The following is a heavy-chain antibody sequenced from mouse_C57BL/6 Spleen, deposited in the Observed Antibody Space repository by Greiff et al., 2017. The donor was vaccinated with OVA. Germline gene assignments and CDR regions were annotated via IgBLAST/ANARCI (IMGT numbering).Heavy chain of an antibody. J-gene: IGHJ2*01. CDR1: GYAFSSSW. D-gene: IGHD1-1*01. V-gene: IGHV1-82*01. Sequence: QVQLQQSGPELVKPGASVKISCKASGYAFSSSWMNWVKQRPGKGLEWIGRIYPGDGDTHYNGKFKGKATLTADKSSSTAYMQLSGLTSEDSAVYVCAREGITTVVYWDDWGQGTTRTVSA. CDR2: IYPGDGDT. CDR3: AREGITTVVYWDD.